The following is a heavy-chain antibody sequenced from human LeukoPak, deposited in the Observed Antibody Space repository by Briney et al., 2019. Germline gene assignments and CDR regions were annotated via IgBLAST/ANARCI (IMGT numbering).Heavy chain of an antibody. CDR3: ARDSPDDAFDI. CDR1: GFTFSSGD. CDR2: IGTAGNT. V-gene: IGHV3-13*01. Sequence: GGALRLACSASGFTFSSGDMHWGRQATGKVLELVSAIGTAGNTYYAGSVKGQFTMSRENAKNYLYLKMHRLSDGDTDVYYCARDSPDDAFDIWRQGPMVPVSS. J-gene: IGHJ3*02.